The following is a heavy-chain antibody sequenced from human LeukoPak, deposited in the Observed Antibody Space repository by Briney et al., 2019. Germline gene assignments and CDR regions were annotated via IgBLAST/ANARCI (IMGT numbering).Heavy chain of an antibody. V-gene: IGHV4-59*01. CDR3: ARGLSPYCSSTSCKDWFDP. CDR2: IYYSGST. D-gene: IGHD2-2*01. CDR1: GGSISSYY. J-gene: IGHJ5*02. Sequence: SETLSLTCTVSGGSISSYYWSWIRQPPGKGLEWIGYIYYSGSTNYNPSLKSRVTISVDTSKNQFSLKLSSVTAADTAVYYCARGLSPYCSSTSCKDWFDPWGREPWSPSPQ.